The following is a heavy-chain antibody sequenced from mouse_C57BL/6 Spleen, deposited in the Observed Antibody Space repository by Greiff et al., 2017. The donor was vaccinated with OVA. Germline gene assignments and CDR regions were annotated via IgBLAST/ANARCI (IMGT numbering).Heavy chain of an antibody. CDR2: ISDGGSYT. CDR3: AREQGLRRGGYFDY. CDR1: GFTFSSYA. D-gene: IGHD2-2*01. J-gene: IGHJ2*01. Sequence: EVKLVESGGGLVKPGGSLKLSCAASGFTFSSYAMSWVRQTPEKRLEWVATISDGGSYTYYPDNVKGRFTISRDNAKNNLYLQMSHLKSEDTAMYYCAREQGLRRGGYFDYWGQGTTLTVSS. V-gene: IGHV5-4*01.